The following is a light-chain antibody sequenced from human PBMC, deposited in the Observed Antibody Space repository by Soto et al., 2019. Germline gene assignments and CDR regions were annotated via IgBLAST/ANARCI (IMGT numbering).Light chain of an antibody. Sequence: QAVVTQPAAVSGSPGQSITISCTGITSDIEAYYFLSWYQQHPGRAPKLLISEFNNRPSGISHRFSGSRSGNTASLTISGLQAEDEADYYCSSYTRTTPLFGGGTKVTVL. CDR2: EFN. J-gene: IGLJ2*01. V-gene: IGLV2-14*01. CDR1: TSDIEAYYF. CDR3: SSYTRTTPL.